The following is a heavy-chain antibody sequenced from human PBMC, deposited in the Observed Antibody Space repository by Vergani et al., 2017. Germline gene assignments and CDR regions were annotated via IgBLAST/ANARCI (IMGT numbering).Heavy chain of an antibody. J-gene: IGHJ6*03. CDR1: GYTFTSYD. V-gene: IGHV1-8*01. Sequence: QVQLVQSGAEVKKPGASVKVSCKASGYTFTSYDINWVRQATGQGLEWMGWMNPNSGNTGYAQKFQGRVTMTRNTSISTAYMELSSLRSEDTAVYYCARGFGRFFRTQYYYYMDGRVKGATVTVSS. CDR3: ARGFGRFFRTQYYYYMDG. CDR2: MNPNSGNT. D-gene: IGHD3-3*01.